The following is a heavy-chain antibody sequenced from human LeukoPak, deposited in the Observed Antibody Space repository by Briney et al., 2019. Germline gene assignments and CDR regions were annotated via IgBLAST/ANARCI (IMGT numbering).Heavy chain of an antibody. CDR2: INPNNGGT. J-gene: IGHJ4*02. D-gene: IGHD1-14*01. Sequence: EASVKVSCKASGFTFTGYYIHWVRQAPGQGLEWMGWINPNNGGTNYAQTFQDRVTMTRDTSISTAYMELSRLRSDDTAVYYCARDLVGGTWASGYWGQGTLVTVSS. CDR1: GFTFTGYY. CDR3: ARDLVGGTWASGY. V-gene: IGHV1-2*02.